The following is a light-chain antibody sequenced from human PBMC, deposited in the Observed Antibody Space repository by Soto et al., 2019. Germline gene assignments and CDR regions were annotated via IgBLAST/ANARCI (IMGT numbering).Light chain of an antibody. V-gene: IGKV1-33*01. J-gene: IGKJ4*01. CDR1: QGISDF. CDR3: QQYDYLPLT. Sequence: DIQMTQSPSSLSASVGDRVTITCRASQGISDFLNWYQQKPGKAPKLLIYDASNLETGVPSRFSGGGSGTDFTFTISSLQPEDIATYYCQQYDYLPLTFGGGTRVEIK. CDR2: DAS.